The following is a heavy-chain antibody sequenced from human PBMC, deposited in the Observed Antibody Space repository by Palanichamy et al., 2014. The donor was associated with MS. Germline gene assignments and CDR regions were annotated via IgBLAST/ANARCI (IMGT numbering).Heavy chain of an antibody. Sequence: EVHLLQSGGGLVRPGGSLRLSCAVSAASGFTFSSYCMSWVRQGSREGGWSGVSVISGRGGDTFYADSVKGRFTVSRDNSKNTVFLQMNNLRPEDTALYYCAKDRRGTVATTFEYWGQGSLVTVSS. V-gene: IGHV3-23*01. J-gene: IGHJ4*02. D-gene: IGHD4-17*01. CDR1: GFTFSSYC. CDR2: ISGRGGDT. CDR3: AKDRRGTVATTFEY.